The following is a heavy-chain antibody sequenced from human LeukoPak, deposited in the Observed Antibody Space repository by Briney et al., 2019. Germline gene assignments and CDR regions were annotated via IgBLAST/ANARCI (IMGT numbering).Heavy chain of an antibody. D-gene: IGHD3-22*01. Sequence: KPSETLSLTCGVYNGSFSSYYWTWIRQPPGKGLRWIGEINHTGSTKYNPSLKSRVTISVDTSKNQFSLKLSSVTAADTAEYYCARGNYAFYSDTSGHYVYWYFDLWGRGTLVTVSS. J-gene: IGHJ2*01. CDR1: NGSFSSYY. CDR3: ARGNYAFYSDTSGHYVYWYFDL. CDR2: INHTGST. V-gene: IGHV4-34*01.